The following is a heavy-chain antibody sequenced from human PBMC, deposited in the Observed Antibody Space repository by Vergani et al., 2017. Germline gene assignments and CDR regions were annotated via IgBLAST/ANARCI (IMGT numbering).Heavy chain of an antibody. CDR3: ARADSSGYYGSGFN. V-gene: IGHV4-34*01. D-gene: IGHD3-22*01. Sequence: QLQLQESGPGLVKPSETLSLTCAVYGGSFSGYYWSWIRQPPGKGLEWIGEINHSGSTNYNPSLKSRVTISVDTSKNQFSLKLSSVTAADTAVYYCARADSSGYYGSGFNWGQGTLVTVSS. J-gene: IGHJ4*02. CDR1: GGSFSGYY. CDR2: INHSGST.